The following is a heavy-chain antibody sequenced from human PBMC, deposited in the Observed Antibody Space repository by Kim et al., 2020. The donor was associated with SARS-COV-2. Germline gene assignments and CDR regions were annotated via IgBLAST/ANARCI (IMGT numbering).Heavy chain of an antibody. CDR3: AKDVRITIFQLRGGMDV. V-gene: IGHV3-30*18. Sequence: GGSLRLSCAASGFTFSSYGMHWVRQAPGKGLEWVAVISYDGSNKYYADSVKGRFTISRDNSKNTLYLQMNGLRAEDTAVYYCAKDVRITIFQLRGGMDVWGQGTTVTVSS. CDR1: GFTFSSYG. CDR2: ISYDGSNK. D-gene: IGHD3-9*01. J-gene: IGHJ6*02.